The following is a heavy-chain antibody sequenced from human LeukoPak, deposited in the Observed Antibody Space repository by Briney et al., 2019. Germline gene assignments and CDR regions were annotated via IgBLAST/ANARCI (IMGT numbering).Heavy chain of an antibody. Sequence: GRSLRLSCAASGFTFDEYAMHWVRQAPGKGLEWVSGISYGSDTIGYVDSVKGRFTISRDNAKNSLYLQMNSLRTDDMALYYCAKDRGGSSQLGDAFDVWGQGTMVSVSS. CDR1: GFTFDEYA. CDR2: ISYGSDTI. D-gene: IGHD2-15*01. J-gene: IGHJ3*01. V-gene: IGHV3-9*03. CDR3: AKDRGGSSQLGDAFDV.